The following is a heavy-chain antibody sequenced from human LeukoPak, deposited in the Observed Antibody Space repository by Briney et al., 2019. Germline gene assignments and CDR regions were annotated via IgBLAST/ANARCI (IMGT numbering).Heavy chain of an antibody. V-gene: IGHV4-59*08. CDR1: GGSVSSYS. J-gene: IGHJ4*02. CDR3: ARTRSQGIAAQYFDY. Sequence: PSETLSLTCTVSGGSVSSYSWSWLRQPPGKGLEWIGYFYYRGSTNYNPSLKSRVTISVDTSRSQFSLKLSSVTAADTAVYYCARTRSQGIAAQYFDYWGQGTLVTVSS. CDR2: FYYRGST. D-gene: IGHD6-13*01.